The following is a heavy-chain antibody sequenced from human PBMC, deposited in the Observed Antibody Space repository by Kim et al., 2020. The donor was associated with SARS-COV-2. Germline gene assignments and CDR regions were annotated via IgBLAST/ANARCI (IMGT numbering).Heavy chain of an antibody. J-gene: IGHJ4*02. V-gene: IGHV4-30-2*05. D-gene: IGHD3-10*01. Sequence: HPSLKGRVTRSGDASKNQFSLKRSTVAAADTAVYYCASSYGSGSYTLDYWGQGTLVTVSS. CDR3: ASSYGSGSYTLDY.